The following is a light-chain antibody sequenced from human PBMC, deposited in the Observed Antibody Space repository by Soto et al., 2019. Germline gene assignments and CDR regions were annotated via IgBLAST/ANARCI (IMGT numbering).Light chain of an antibody. CDR3: QQYYSWLGT. V-gene: IGKV3-15*01. CDR2: GAS. J-gene: IGKJ1*01. CDR1: QSVSSN. Sequence: EIVMTQSPATLSVSPGERATLSCRASQSVSSNLAWYQQKPGQAPRLLIYGASTRATGTPARFSGSGYGTEFTLSISSLQSEDFAVYYCQQYYSWLGTFGQGTKVEIK.